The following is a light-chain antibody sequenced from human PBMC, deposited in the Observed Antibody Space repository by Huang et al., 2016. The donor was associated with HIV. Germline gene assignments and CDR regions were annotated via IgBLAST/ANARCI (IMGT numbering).Light chain of an antibody. V-gene: IGKV1-39*01. CDR3: QQSYSTPRVT. CDR2: ATS. J-gene: IGKJ3*01. Sequence: DIQMTQSPSSLSAFVGDSVTITCRASQNIDIRLNWYQQKPGKAPKLLIDATSNLHNGVPSRFSGSGSGTDFILTINSLQPEDSATYSCQQSYSTPRVTFGPGTKIHI. CDR1: QNIDIR.